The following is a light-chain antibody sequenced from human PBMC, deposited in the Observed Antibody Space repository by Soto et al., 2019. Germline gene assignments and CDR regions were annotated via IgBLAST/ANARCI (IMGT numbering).Light chain of an antibody. CDR2: KAS. Sequence: DIQMTQSPSTLSASVGDRVTIACRATQTISTSLAWYQQIPGRAPKLLIYKASILDTGVPSRFSGSGSGTEFTLTISSLQPDDFVTYYCQQYNTYPWTFGQGTKVDIK. CDR1: QTISTS. CDR3: QQYNTYPWT. V-gene: IGKV1-5*03. J-gene: IGKJ1*01.